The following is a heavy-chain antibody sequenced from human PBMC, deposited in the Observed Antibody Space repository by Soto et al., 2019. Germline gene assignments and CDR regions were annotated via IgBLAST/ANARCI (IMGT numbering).Heavy chain of an antibody. Sequence: PSETLSLTCTVSGGSISSYYWSWIRQPPGKGLEWIGYIYYSGSTNYNPSLKSRVTISVDTSKNQFSLKLSSVTAADTAVYYCARIGYSMVRGLTYYYYGMDVWGQGTTVTSP. J-gene: IGHJ6*02. D-gene: IGHD3-10*01. V-gene: IGHV4-59*01. CDR2: IYYSGST. CDR3: ARIGYSMVRGLTYYYYGMDV. CDR1: GGSISSYY.